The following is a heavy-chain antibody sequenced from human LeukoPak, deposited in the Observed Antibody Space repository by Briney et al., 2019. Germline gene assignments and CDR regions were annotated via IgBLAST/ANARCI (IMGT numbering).Heavy chain of an antibody. D-gene: IGHD3-22*01. J-gene: IGHJ4*02. V-gene: IGHV1-69*13. CDR3: ARDLNYYDSSGYSMEY. CDR1: GGTFSSYA. Sequence: ASVKVSCKASGGTFSSYAISWVRQAPGQGLEWMGGIIPIFGTANYAQKFQGRVTITADESTSTAYMELSSLRSEDTAVHYCARDLNYYDSSGYSMEYWGQGTLVTVSS. CDR2: IIPIFGTA.